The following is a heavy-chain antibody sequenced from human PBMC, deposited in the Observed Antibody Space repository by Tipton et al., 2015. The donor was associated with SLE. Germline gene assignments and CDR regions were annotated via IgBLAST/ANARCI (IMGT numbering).Heavy chain of an antibody. Sequence: TLSLICTVSGSSSSSGYFWGWIRQPPGKGLELIGTIYHSGSTYYNPSLKSRVTISVDTSKNQFSLNLSSVSAADTAVYYCARVIAAPPYGMDVWGQGTTVTVSS. J-gene: IGHJ6*02. V-gene: IGHV4-38-2*02. CDR3: ARVIAAPPYGMDV. CDR1: GSSSSSGYF. D-gene: IGHD6-13*01. CDR2: IYHSGST.